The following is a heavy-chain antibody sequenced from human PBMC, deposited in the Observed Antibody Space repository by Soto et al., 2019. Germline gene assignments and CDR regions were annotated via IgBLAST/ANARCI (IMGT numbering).Heavy chain of an antibody. V-gene: IGHV4-39*01. J-gene: IGHJ4*02. CDR2: IYYSGST. CDR1: GGSISSSSYY. Sequence: QLQLQESGPGLVKPSETLSLTYTVSGGSISSSSYYWGWIRQPPGKGLEWIGSIYYSGSTYYNPSLKSRVSISVDKSKSPFSPNLSSVIAAGTAVYACAGQLHRLTTSHAWGQGTLVTVSS. CDR3: AGQLHRLTTSHA. D-gene: IGHD3-3*01.